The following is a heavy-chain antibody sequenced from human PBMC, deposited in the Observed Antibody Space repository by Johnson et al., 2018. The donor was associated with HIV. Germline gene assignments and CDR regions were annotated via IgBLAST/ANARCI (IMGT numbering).Heavy chain of an antibody. V-gene: IGHV3-30*04. D-gene: IGHD6-19*01. J-gene: IGHJ3*02. Sequence: QVQLVESGGGVVQPGRSLRLSCAASGFTLSSYAMHWVRQAPGKGLEWAAVIWYDGSNKYYTDSVKGRFTISRDNSKNTLFLLMSSLRADDTAVYYCARVRRSGWFDNDAFDIWGQGTMVTVSS. CDR3: ARVRRSGWFDNDAFDI. CDR1: GFTLSSYA. CDR2: IWYDGSNK.